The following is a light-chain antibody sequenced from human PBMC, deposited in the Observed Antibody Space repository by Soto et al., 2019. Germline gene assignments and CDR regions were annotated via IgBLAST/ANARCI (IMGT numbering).Light chain of an antibody. V-gene: IGKV3-15*01. J-gene: IGKJ1*01. Sequence: EIVMTQSPATLSVSAGERATLSCRASQSVSSNLAWYQQKPGQAPRLLIYGASTRATGIPARFSGSGSGTEFTLTISSLQSEDFAVYYCQQYNNWPPLFGQGTRWIS. CDR2: GAS. CDR1: QSVSSN. CDR3: QQYNNWPPL.